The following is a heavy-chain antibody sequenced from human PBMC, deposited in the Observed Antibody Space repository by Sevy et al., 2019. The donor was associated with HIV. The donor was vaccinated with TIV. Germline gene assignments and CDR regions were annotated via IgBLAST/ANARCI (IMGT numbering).Heavy chain of an antibody. CDR3: ARDRAGLIAVAGTGNYYYYGMDV. V-gene: IGHV6-1*01. D-gene: IGHD6-19*01. CDR1: GDSVSSNSAA. Sequence: QSQTLSLTCAISGDSVSSNSAAWNWIRRSPSRGLEWLGRTYYRSKWYNDYAVSVKSRITINPDTSKNQFSLQLNSVTPEDTAVYYCARDRAGLIAVAGTGNYYYYGMDVWGQGTTVTVSS. J-gene: IGHJ6*02. CDR2: TYYRSKWYN.